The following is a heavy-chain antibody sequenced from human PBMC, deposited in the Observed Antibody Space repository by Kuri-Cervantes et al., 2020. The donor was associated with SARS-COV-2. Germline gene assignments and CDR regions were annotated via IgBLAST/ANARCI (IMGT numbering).Heavy chain of an antibody. CDR3: ARDRSSSGYSDY. CDR1: GTSLRGGPNS. D-gene: IGHD3-22*01. Sequence: GSLRLSCTVSGTSLRGGPNSWNWIRQPPGKGLEWIGYIYYSGSTNYNPSLKSRVTISVDTSKNQFSLKLSSVTAADTAVYYCARDRSSSGYSDYWGQGTLVTVSS. V-gene: IGHV4-61*01. CDR2: IYYSGST. J-gene: IGHJ4*02.